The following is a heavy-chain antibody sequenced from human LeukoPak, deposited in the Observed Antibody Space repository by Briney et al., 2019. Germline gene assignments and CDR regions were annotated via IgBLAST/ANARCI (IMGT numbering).Heavy chain of an antibody. J-gene: IGHJ4*02. V-gene: IGHV3-13*04. CDR1: GFTFSSYD. CDR2: IGTAGDT. CDR3: ARYSGLGVPDY. D-gene: IGHD2-21*01. Sequence: GGSLRLSCAASGFTFSSYDMHWVRQPTGKGLEWVSAIGTAGDTYYPGSVKGRFTISRENAKNSLYLQMNSLRAGDTAVYYCARYSGLGVPDYWGQGTLVTVSS.